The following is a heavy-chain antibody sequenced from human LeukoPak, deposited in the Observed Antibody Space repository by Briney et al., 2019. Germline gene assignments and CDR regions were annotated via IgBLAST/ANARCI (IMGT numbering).Heavy chain of an antibody. CDR1: GFTFSSYG. Sequence: GGSLRLSCAASGFTFSSYGMHWVRQAPGKGLEWVAVIWYDGSNKYYADSVKGRFTISRDNSKNTLYLQMNSLRAEDTAVYYCAKGGHCSSTSCYGSLTGIAARTGIGVADYWGQGTLVTVSS. V-gene: IGHV3-33*06. J-gene: IGHJ4*02. D-gene: IGHD2-2*01. CDR2: IWYDGSNK. CDR3: AKGGHCSSTSCYGSLTGIAARTGIGVADY.